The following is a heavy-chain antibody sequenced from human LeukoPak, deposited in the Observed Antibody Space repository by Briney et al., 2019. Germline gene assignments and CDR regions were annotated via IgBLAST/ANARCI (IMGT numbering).Heavy chain of an antibody. D-gene: IGHD2-2*01. CDR1: GLTFSNAW. J-gene: IGHJ3*02. CDR2: IKARVHGGTT. CDR3: TTDAPDCSGATCYHAYDT. Sequence: GGSLRLSCAASGLTFSNAWLHWVRQAPGKGLEWVGRIKARVHGGTTDYAASVKDGFTISRDDSKSTVYLQMDSLTTEDTAIYYCTTDAPDCSGATCYHAYDTWGQRTMVTVSS. V-gene: IGHV3-15*01.